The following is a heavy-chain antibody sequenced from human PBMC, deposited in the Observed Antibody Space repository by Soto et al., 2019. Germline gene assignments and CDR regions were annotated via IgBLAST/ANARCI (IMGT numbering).Heavy chain of an antibody. CDR2: IYGGGST. CDR1: GFTFSDYY. Sequence: GGSLRLSCAASGFTFSDYYMSWIRQAPGKGLEWVSVIYGGGSTYYADSVKGRFTISRDNSKNTLYLQMNSLRAEDTAVYYCTRDMVRGMDVWGQGTTVTVSS. CDR3: TRDMVRGMDV. D-gene: IGHD3-10*01. V-gene: IGHV3-66*01. J-gene: IGHJ6*02.